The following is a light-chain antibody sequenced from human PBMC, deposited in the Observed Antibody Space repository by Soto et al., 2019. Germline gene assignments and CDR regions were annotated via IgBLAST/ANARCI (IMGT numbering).Light chain of an antibody. J-gene: IGKJ1*01. CDR1: QSVSSS. CDR2: GAS. Sequence: EIVLTQSPGTLSLSPGDRATLSCRASQSVSSSLAWYQQKPGQAPRLLIYGASTRATGIPARFSGSGSGTEFTLTINSLQSEDFAVYYCQQYNNWWTFGQGTKVDIK. CDR3: QQYNNWWT. V-gene: IGKV3-15*01.